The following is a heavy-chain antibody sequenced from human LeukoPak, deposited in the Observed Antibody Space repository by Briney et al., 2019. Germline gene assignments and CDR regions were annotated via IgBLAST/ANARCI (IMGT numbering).Heavy chain of an antibody. Sequence: SETLSLTCTVPGGSISSSSYYWGWIRQPPGKGLEWIGSIYYSGSTYYNPSLKSRLTISVDTSKNQFSLKLNSVTAADTAIYYCARASGYYYGDLDYWGQGTLVTVSS. J-gene: IGHJ4*02. D-gene: IGHD3-22*01. V-gene: IGHV4-39*07. CDR2: IYYSGST. CDR1: GGSISSSSYY. CDR3: ARASGYYYGDLDY.